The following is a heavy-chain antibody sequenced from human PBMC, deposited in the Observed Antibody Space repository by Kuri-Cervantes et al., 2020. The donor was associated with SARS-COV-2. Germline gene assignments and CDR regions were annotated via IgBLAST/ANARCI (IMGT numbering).Heavy chain of an antibody. D-gene: IGHD4-17*01. V-gene: IGHV1-69*13. J-gene: IGHJ4*02. CDR3: ARGSTGLGALDF. Sequence: SVKVSCKASGGTFSSYDISWVRQAPGQGVEWMGGISPMFGAAKYGQKFQGRVTIIADESTSTAYMELSSLRSEDKAVYYCARGSTGLGALDFWGQGTLVTVSS. CDR1: GGTFSSYD. CDR2: ISPMFGAA.